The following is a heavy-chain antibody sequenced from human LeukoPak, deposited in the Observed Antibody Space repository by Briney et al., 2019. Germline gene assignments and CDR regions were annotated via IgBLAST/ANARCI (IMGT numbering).Heavy chain of an antibody. Sequence: ASVKVSCKASGYTFTSYYMHWVRQAPGQGLEWMGIINPSGDSTSYAQKFQGRVTMTRVTSTSTVYMELSSLRSEDTAVYYCARETGQQLAPFDYWGQGTLVTVSS. CDR3: ARETGQQLAPFDY. CDR1: GYTFTSYY. V-gene: IGHV1-46*01. J-gene: IGHJ4*02. D-gene: IGHD6-13*01. CDR2: INPSGDST.